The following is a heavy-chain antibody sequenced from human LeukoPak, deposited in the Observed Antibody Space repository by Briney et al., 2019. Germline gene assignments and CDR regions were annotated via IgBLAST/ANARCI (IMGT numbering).Heavy chain of an antibody. Sequence: PGGSLRLSCTACRFTFSSYAMHWVRQAPGKGLEWMAVISYDGSNKYYADSVKGRFTISRDNSKNTLYLQMYSLRAEDTAVYYCPRGRYCSSTSCYIGGLLDYYYYMDVWGIGTTVTVSS. V-gene: IGHV3-30-3*01. CDR1: RFTFSSYA. D-gene: IGHD2-2*02. CDR2: ISYDGSNK. CDR3: PRGRYCSSTSCYIGGLLDYYYYMDV. J-gene: IGHJ6*03.